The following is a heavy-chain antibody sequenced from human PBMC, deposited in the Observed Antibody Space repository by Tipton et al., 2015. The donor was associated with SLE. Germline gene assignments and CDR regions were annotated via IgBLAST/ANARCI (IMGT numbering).Heavy chain of an antibody. CDR3: ARHSGDSSSWSIGNFQH. V-gene: IGHV4-59*08. Sequence: TLSLTCTVSGGSISSYYWSWIRQPPGKGLEWIGYIYYSGSTNYNPSLKSRVTISVDTSKNQFSLKLSSVTAADTAVYYCARHSGDSSSWSIGNFQHWGQGTLVTVSS. CDR1: GGSISSYY. J-gene: IGHJ1*01. CDR2: IYYSGST. D-gene: IGHD6-13*01.